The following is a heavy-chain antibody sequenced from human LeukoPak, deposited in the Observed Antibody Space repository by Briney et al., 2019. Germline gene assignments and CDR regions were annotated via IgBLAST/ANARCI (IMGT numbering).Heavy chain of an antibody. Sequence: SETLSLTCTVSGGSISSHYWTWIRQPPGKGLEFIGFTQYSGSTTYNPSLRSRATISLDMPKSQFSLRLTSASAADTALYFCARATYSFSFDVWGLGTLVTASS. D-gene: IGHD2-21*01. CDR1: GGSISSHY. CDR3: ARATYSFSFDV. J-gene: IGHJ3*01. CDR2: TQYSGST. V-gene: IGHV4-59*11.